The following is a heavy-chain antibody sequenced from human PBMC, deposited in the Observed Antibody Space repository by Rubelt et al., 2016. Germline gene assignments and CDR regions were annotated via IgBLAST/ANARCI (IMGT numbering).Heavy chain of an antibody. CDR2: IYYTGST. D-gene: IGHD3-9*01. CDR1: GGSISPYY. CDR3: ATGQVYFGSEF. J-gene: IGHJ4*02. V-gene: IGHV4-59*01. Sequence: QVQLQESGPGLVKPSETLSLTCTVSGGSISPYYWSWIRQPPGKGLERIGYIYYTGSTNYNPSLKSRLTISLDTSKSQFSLELSSVTAADTAVYYCATGQVYFGSEFWGQGTLVAVSS.